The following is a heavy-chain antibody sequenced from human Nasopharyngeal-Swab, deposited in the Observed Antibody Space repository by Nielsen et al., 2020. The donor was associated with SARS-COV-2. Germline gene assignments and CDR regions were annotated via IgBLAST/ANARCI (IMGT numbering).Heavy chain of an antibody. J-gene: IGHJ5*02. V-gene: IGHV3-7*01. CDR3: ARDGGYYGSGSYYH. D-gene: IGHD3-10*01. CDR1: GFTSSSYW. CDR2: IKQDGSEK. Sequence: GESLKISCAASGFTSSSYWMSWVRQAPGKGLEWVANIKQDGSEKYYVDSVKGRFTISRANAKNSLYLQMNSLRAEDTAVYYCARDGGYYGSGSYYHWGQGTLVTVSS.